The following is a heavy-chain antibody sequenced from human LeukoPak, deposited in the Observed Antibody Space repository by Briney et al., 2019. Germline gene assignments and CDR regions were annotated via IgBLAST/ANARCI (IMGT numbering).Heavy chain of an antibody. J-gene: IGHJ4*02. CDR3: AMYCSGGSCPFDY. CDR2: ISSSSSYI. V-gene: IGHV3-21*04. Sequence: GGSLRLSCAASGFTFSSYSMNWVRQAPGKGLEWVSSISSSSSYIYYADSVKGRFTISRDNAKNSLYLQMNSLRAEDTAVYYCAMYCSGGSCPFDYWGQGTLVTVSS. CDR1: GFTFSSYS. D-gene: IGHD2-15*01.